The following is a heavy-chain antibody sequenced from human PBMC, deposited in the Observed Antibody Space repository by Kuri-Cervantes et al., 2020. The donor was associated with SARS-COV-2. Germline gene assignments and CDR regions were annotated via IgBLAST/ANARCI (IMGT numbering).Heavy chain of an antibody. CDR3: AREPIAVAGIFFDY. V-gene: IGHV3-11*04. Sequence: GESLKISCVASGFTFSDYYLTWIRQAPGKGLEWVSYISSSGGSIFYADSVKGRFTISRDNAKNSLYLQMNSLRAEDTAVYYCAREPIAVAGIFFDYWGQGTLVTVSS. D-gene: IGHD6-19*01. CDR1: GFTFSDYY. CDR2: ISSSGGSI. J-gene: IGHJ4*02.